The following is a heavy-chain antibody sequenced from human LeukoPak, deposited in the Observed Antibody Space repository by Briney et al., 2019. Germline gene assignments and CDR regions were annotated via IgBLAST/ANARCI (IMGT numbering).Heavy chain of an antibody. CDR3: ASSGTVAGTGDY. D-gene: IGHD6-19*01. V-gene: IGHV1-69*05. J-gene: IGHJ4*02. Sequence: SVKVSCKASGYIFTNYGINWVRQAPGQGLEWMGRIIPIFGTANYAQKFQGRVTITTDESTSTAYMELSSLRSEDTAVYYCASSGTVAGTGDYWGQGTLVTVSS. CDR2: IIPIFGTA. CDR1: GYIFTNYG.